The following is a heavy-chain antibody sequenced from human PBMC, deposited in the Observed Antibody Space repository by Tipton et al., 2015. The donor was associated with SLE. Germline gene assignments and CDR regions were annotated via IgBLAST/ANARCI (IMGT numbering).Heavy chain of an antibody. CDR3: AKDLSVGSDSSAGFFDS. D-gene: IGHD3-22*01. Sequence: SLRLSCAASGFTFDAYAMHWVRQPPGKGLEWVSGVSWNSGYIDYADSVKGRFTISRDNAKNSLYLQMNSLRAEDTALYYCAKDLSVGSDSSAGFFDSWGQGTLVTVSS. CDR2: VSWNSGYI. CDR1: GFTFDAYA. J-gene: IGHJ4*02. V-gene: IGHV3-9*01.